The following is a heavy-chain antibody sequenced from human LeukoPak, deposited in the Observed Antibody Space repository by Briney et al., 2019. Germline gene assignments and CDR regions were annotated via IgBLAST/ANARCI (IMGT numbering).Heavy chain of an antibody. J-gene: IGHJ4*02. V-gene: IGHV5-51*01. Sequence: GESLKISCKGSGYGFASYWVGWVRQLPGKGLEWMGIIYPGDSDTRYSPSFQGQVTISADKSISTAYLQWSSLKASDTAMYYCARLLEMATRADYWGQGTLVTVSS. CDR2: IYPGDSDT. D-gene: IGHD5-24*01. CDR3: ARLLEMATRADY. CDR1: GYGFASYW.